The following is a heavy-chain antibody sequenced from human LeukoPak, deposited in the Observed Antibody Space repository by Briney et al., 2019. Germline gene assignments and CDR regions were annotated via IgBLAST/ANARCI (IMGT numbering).Heavy chain of an antibody. CDR1: GFTFRNFC. CDR2: ISGEGSTT. V-gene: IGHV3-74*01. D-gene: IGHD3-10*01. J-gene: IGHJ3*02. CDR3: AKAQYLSFDVFDS. Sequence: PGGSLSLSCAVSGFTFRNFCMFWARQARGKGPVWVSRISGEGSTTTYADFVKGRFTISRDNAKNMVYLQMNSLRPEDTALYYCAKAQYLSFDVFDSWGQGTMVTVSS.